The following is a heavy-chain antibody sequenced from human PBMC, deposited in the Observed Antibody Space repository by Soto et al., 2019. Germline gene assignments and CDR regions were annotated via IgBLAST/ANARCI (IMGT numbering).Heavy chain of an antibody. Sequence: GASVKVSCKASGSTFSTSGISWLRQAPGQGLEWLGWISGSNSHTNYAQKFQGRVTMTTDTSTSTTYMDLRSLRSDDTAVYYCARDTNNWEGNWLDPWGQGTLVTVSS. CDR1: GSTFSTSG. CDR3: ARDTNNWEGNWLDP. CDR2: ISGSNSHT. V-gene: IGHV1-18*01. D-gene: IGHD1-20*01. J-gene: IGHJ5*02.